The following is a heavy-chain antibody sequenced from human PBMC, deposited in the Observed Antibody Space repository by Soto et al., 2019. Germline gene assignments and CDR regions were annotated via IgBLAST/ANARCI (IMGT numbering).Heavy chain of an antibody. CDR2: INENSGSL. CDR3: AKDAHWSFDF. Sequence: EVQLVESGGNLVQPGRSLRLSCAASGFTFGDYAMHWVRQAPGKGLEWISSINENSGSLDYADSVKGRFTISRDNAKNSLYLQMNSLRSEDTALYYCAKDAHWSFDFWGQGTLVAVSS. V-gene: IGHV3-9*01. CDR1: GFTFGDYA. D-gene: IGHD1-1*01. J-gene: IGHJ4*02.